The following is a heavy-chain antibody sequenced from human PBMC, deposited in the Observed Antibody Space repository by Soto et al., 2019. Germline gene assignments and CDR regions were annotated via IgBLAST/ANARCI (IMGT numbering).Heavy chain of an antibody. CDR2: ISPNSGAT. CDR1: GYTFTDYY. CDR3: ARDGLAVAALRYYFDN. D-gene: IGHD6-19*01. V-gene: IGHV1-2*02. J-gene: IGHJ4*02. Sequence: GASVKVSCKASGYTFTDYYMHWVRQAPGQGLEWMGWISPNSGATDYAQKFQGRVTMTRDTSINTDYMELNRLRSDDTAVYYCARDGLAVAALRYYFDNWGQGSLVTVSS.